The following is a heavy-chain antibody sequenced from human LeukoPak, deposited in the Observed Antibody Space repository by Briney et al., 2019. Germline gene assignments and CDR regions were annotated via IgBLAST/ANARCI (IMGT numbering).Heavy chain of an antibody. CDR3: ASGIRERGFDY. J-gene: IGHJ4*01. CDR2: ISGNGGVT. D-gene: IGHD1-1*01. Sequence: GGSLRLSCAASAFTFSSYGMNWVRQAPGKGLEWVSGISGNGGVTYYADSVKGRFTISRDNAKNSLYLQMNSLRPDDTALYFCASGIRERGFDYWGHGTLVTVSS. CDR1: AFTFSSYG. V-gene: IGHV3-23*01.